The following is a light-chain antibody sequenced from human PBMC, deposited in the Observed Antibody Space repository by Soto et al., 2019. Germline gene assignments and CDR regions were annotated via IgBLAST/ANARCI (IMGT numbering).Light chain of an antibody. CDR2: EIS. Sequence: QPVLTQPASVSESPGQSITISCTGTSSDVGASDFVSWYQQHPGKAPELIIYEISNRPSGVSSRFSGSKSGNTASLTISGLQAEDESDYYCSSYTTSHTLVFGGGTKLTVL. J-gene: IGLJ2*01. CDR3: SSYTTSHTLV. CDR1: SSDVGASDF. V-gene: IGLV2-14*01.